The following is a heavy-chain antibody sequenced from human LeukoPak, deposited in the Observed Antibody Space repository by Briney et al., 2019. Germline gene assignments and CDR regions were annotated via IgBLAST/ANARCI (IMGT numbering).Heavy chain of an antibody. CDR3: AREGTVISFDY. Sequence: GGSLRLSCAASGFTYSSYSMNWGRQAPGKGLEWVSSISSSSSYIYYADSVKGRFTISRDNAKNSLYLQMNSLRAEDTAVYYCAREGTVISFDYWGQGTLVTVSS. D-gene: IGHD4-11*01. J-gene: IGHJ4*02. CDR1: GFTYSSYS. CDR2: ISSSSSYI. V-gene: IGHV3-21*01.